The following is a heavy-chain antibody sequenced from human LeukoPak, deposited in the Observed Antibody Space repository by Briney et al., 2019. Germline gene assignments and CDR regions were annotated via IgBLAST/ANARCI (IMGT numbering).Heavy chain of an antibody. Sequence: SVKVSCKASGYTFTTYGISWGRQAPGEGREWVGGISAYNGETNYVQRRQGGVTMTTETSTTTAYLALRSLRSDDTAVYYCARDPRAVGSTSWFYPWGQGTLLTVSS. CDR1: GYTFTTYG. D-gene: IGHD1-26*01. CDR2: ISAYNGET. V-gene: IGHV1-18*01. J-gene: IGHJ5*02. CDR3: ARDPRAVGSTSWFYP.